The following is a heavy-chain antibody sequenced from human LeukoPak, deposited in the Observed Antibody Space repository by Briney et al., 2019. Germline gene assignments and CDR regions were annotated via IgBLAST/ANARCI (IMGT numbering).Heavy chain of an antibody. J-gene: IGHJ4*02. Sequence: TGGSLRLSCTASGFTSRSYWMTWVRQAPGKGLEWVANIKPDGSEKNYVDSVKGRFTMSRDNAMNSLYLQMNSLGAEDTAVYYCARDRGNTGYDELDYWGQGTLVTVSS. CDR2: IKPDGSEK. CDR1: GFTSRSYW. CDR3: ARDRGNTGYDELDY. D-gene: IGHD5-12*01. V-gene: IGHV3-7*03.